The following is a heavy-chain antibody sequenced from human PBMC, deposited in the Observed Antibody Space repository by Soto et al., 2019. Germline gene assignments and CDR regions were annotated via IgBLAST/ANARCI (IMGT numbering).Heavy chain of an antibody. J-gene: IGHJ3*02. D-gene: IGHD2-2*02. V-gene: IGHV3-7*01. Sequence: EVQLVESGGGLVQPGGSLRLSCAASGFAFSSDWMSWVRQAPGKGLEWVASIKQDGSEKYYMDSVKGRFTICRDSAKNSLYLQMNSLRAEDTAVYYCARVGILALYDAFAIRGQGTMVTVSS. CDR3: ARVGILALYDAFAI. CDR1: GFAFSSDW. CDR2: IKQDGSEK.